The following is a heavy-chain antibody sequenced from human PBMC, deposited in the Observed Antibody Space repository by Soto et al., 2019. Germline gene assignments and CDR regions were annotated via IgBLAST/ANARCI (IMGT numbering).Heavy chain of an antibody. Sequence: SETLSLTCAVYGGSFSGYYWSWIRQPPGKGLEWIGEINHSGSTNYNPSLKSRVTISVDTSKNQFSLKLSSVTAADTAVYYCARGRGKKYCSSTSCYGSYYMDVWGKATTVTVSS. CDR3: ARGRGKKYCSSTSCYGSYYMDV. J-gene: IGHJ6*03. CDR2: INHSGST. V-gene: IGHV4-34*01. CDR1: GGSFSGYY. D-gene: IGHD2-2*01.